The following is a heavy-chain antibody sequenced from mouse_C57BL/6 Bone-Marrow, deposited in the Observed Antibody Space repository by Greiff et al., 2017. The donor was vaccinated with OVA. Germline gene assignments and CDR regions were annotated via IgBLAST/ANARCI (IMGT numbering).Heavy chain of an antibody. Sequence: EVQGVESGGGLVKPGGSLKLSCAASGFTFSDYGMHWVRQAPEKGLEWVAYISSGSSTIYYADTVKGRFTISRDNAKNTLFLQMTSLRSEDTAMYYGARSDGYYSYYAMDYWGQGTSVTVSS. V-gene: IGHV5-17*01. CDR3: ARSDGYYSYYAMDY. CDR2: ISSGSSTI. CDR1: GFTFSDYG. J-gene: IGHJ4*01. D-gene: IGHD2-3*01.